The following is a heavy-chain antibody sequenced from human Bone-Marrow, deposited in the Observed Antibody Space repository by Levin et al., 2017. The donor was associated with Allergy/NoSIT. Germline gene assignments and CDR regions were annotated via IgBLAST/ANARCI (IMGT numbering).Heavy chain of an antibody. CDR1: GGSISSSNW. Sequence: SETLSLTCAVSGGSISSSNWWSWVRQPPGKGLEWIGEIYHSGSTNYNPSLKSRVTISVDKSKNQFSLKLSSVTAADTAVYYCARRGAAAGPNWFDPWGQGTLVTVSS. D-gene: IGHD6-13*01. V-gene: IGHV4-4*02. CDR3: ARRGAAAGPNWFDP. CDR2: IYHSGST. J-gene: IGHJ5*02.